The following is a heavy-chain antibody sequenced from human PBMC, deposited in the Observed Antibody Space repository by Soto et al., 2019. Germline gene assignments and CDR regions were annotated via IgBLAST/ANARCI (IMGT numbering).Heavy chain of an antibody. CDR2: ISYDGSNK. V-gene: IGHV3-30*03. CDR1: GFPFSSYG. J-gene: IGHJ4*02. Sequence: QVQLVESGGGVVQPGRSLRLSCAASGFPFSSYGMHWVREAPGKGLEWVAVISYDGSNKYYADSVKGRFTISRDNSASTLYLQVNSLRPEDAALYYCVAGQYYFDSRGQGTLVTVSP. CDR3: VAGQYYFDS.